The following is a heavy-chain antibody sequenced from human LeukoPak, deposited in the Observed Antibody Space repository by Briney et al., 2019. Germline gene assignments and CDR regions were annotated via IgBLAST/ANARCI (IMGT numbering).Heavy chain of an antibody. Sequence: SQTLSLTCTVSGGSISSGSYYWSWIRQPAGKGLEWIGRIYTSGSTNYNPSLKSRVTISVDTSNNQFSLKLSSVTAADTAVYYCARVLVGASYYYYYMDVWDKGTTVTVSS. V-gene: IGHV4-61*02. CDR1: GGSISSGSYY. CDR2: IYTSGST. D-gene: IGHD1-26*01. J-gene: IGHJ6*03. CDR3: ARVLVGASYYYYYMDV.